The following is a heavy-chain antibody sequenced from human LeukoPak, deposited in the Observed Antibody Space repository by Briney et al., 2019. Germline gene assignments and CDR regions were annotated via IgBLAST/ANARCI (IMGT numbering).Heavy chain of an antibody. CDR3: ARDQLRRVRGDLDY. CDR1: GFTVSSNY. CDR2: IYSGGST. Sequence: PGGSLRLSCAASGFTVSSNYMSWVRQAPGKGLEWVSVIYSGGSTYYADSVKGRFTISRDNSKNTLYLQMNSLRAEDTAVYYCARDQLRRVRGDLDYWGQGTLVTVSS. V-gene: IGHV3-53*05. J-gene: IGHJ4*02. D-gene: IGHD3-10*01.